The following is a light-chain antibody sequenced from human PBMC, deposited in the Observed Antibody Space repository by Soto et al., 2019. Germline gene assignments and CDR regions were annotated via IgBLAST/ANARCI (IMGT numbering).Light chain of an antibody. J-gene: IGKJ3*01. CDR1: QSVSSSY. CDR2: GAS. Sequence: EIVLTQSPGTLSLSPGERATLSCRASQSVSSSYLAWYPQKPGQAPRLLIYGASGRATGIPDRFSGSGSGTDFTLTISRLEPEDFAVYYCQQYGSSRGFTFGPGTKVDIK. CDR3: QQYGSSRGFT. V-gene: IGKV3-20*01.